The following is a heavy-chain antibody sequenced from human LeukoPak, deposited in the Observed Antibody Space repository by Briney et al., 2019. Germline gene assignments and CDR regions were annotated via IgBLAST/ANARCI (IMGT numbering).Heavy chain of an antibody. Sequence: PSETLSLTCTVSSGSISSDNYYWNWIRQPAGKGLEWIGRIYTTGSTTYNPSLKSRVTISVDTSKNQFSLKLSSVTAADTAVYYCARRRRSGWSQRFDYWGQGTLVTVSS. J-gene: IGHJ4*02. CDR1: SGSISSDNYY. CDR2: IYTTGST. V-gene: IGHV4-61*02. CDR3: ARRRRSGWSQRFDY. D-gene: IGHD6-19*01.